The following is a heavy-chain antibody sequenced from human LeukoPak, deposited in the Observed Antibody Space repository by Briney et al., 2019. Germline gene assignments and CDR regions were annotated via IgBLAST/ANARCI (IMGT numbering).Heavy chain of an antibody. CDR2: IYYSGTT. D-gene: IGHD5-12*01. CDR1: GGSISSSNYS. J-gene: IGHJ4*02. Sequence: PSETLSLTCTVSGGSISSSNYSWGWIRQPPGKGLEWIGSIYYSGTTYYNPSLKSRVTISVDTSKNQFSLQLSSVTAADTAVYYCARQEYSGYEVPYYFDYWGQGTLVTVSS. V-gene: IGHV4-39*01. CDR3: ARQEYSGYEVPYYFDY.